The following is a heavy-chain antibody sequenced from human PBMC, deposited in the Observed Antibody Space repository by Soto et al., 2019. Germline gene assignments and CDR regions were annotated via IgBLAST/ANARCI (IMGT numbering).Heavy chain of an antibody. CDR3: AREGASSSWYGGFDY. J-gene: IGHJ4*02. V-gene: IGHV1-69*12. CDR2: IIPMFGTA. Sequence: QVQLVQSGAEVKKPGSSVKVSCKASGGTSSSYAISWVRQAPGQGLEWMGGIIPMFGTANYAQKFQGRITITADESTSTAYMELSSLRSEDTAVYYCAREGASSSWYGGFDYWGQGTPVTVSS. CDR1: GGTSSSYA. D-gene: IGHD6-13*01.